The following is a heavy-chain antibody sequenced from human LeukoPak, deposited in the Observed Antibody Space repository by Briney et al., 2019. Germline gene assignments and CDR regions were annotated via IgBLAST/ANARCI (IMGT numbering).Heavy chain of an antibody. Sequence: SCKASGYTFTSYGMHWVRQAPGKGLEWVAVISYDGSNKYYADSVKGRFTISRDNSKNTLYLQMNSLRAEDTAVYYCAKDKPLYHPANPVRVGNDFDYWGQGTLVTVSS. CDR2: ISYDGSNK. D-gene: IGHD3-10*01. V-gene: IGHV3-30*18. CDR3: AKDKPLYHPANPVRVGNDFDY. J-gene: IGHJ4*02. CDR1: GYTFTSYG.